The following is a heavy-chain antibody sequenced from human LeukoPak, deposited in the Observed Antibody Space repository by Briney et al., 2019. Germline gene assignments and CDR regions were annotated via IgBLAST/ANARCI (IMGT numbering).Heavy chain of an antibody. Sequence: SETLSLTCAVYGGSISSSSYYWGWIRQPPGKGLEWIGEINHSGSTNYNPSLKSRVTISVDTSKNQFSLKLSPVTAADTAVYYCARQRLYCSSTSCYTSPFSYWGQGTLVTVSS. CDR1: GGSISSSSYY. D-gene: IGHD2-2*02. CDR2: INHSGST. J-gene: IGHJ4*02. CDR3: ARQRLYCSSTSCYTSPFSY. V-gene: IGHV4-39*01.